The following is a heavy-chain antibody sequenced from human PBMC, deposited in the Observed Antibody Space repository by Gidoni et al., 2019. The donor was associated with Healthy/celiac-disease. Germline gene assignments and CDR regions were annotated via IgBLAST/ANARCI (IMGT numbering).Heavy chain of an antibody. J-gene: IGHJ4*02. V-gene: IGHV3-9*01. CDR3: AKSLGSSGYYDFDY. CDR2: ISWNMGSI. CDR1: GFTFDDYA. D-gene: IGHD3-22*01. Sequence: EVQLVESGGGLVQPGRSLRLSCAASGFTFDDYAMHWVRQDPGKGLAWVSGISWNMGSIGYADSVKGRFTISRDNAKNSLYLQMNSLRAEDTALYYCAKSLGSSGYYDFDYWGQGTLVTVSS.